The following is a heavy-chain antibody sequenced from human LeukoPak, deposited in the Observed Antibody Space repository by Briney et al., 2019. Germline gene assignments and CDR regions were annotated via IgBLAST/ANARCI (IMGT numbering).Heavy chain of an antibody. D-gene: IGHD2-8*01. V-gene: IGHV1-18*01. J-gene: IGHJ4*02. CDR1: GYTFTSYG. Sequence: ASVKVSCRASGYTFTSYGISWVRQAPGQGLEWMGWISAYNGNTNYAQKLQGRVTMTTDTSTSTAYMELRSLRSDDTAVYYCVTARGVGTTVDYWGQGTLVTVSS. CDR2: ISAYNGNT. CDR3: VTARGVGTTVDY.